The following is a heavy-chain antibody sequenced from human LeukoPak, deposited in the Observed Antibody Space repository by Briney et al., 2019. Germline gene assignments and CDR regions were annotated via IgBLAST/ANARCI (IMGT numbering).Heavy chain of an antibody. D-gene: IGHD1-1*01. CDR3: AREGQQLKHFDY. CDR1: GNTFIGYW. CDR2: INPRGDAT. J-gene: IGHJ4*02. V-gene: IGHV1-46*01. Sequence: GVSVKVSCKASGNTFIGYWIHWVRQAPGQGLEWMGAINPRGDATIGAQKFQGRVTTTRDTSTSTVYIELSSLRSEDTAVYYCAREGQQLKHFDYWGQGTLVTVSS.